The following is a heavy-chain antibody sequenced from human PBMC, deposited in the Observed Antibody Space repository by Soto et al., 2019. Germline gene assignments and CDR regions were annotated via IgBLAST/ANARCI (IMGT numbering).Heavy chain of an antibody. CDR1: GGPISSSSYY. V-gene: IGHV4-39*01. Sequence: SETLSLTCTVSGGPISSSSYYWGWIRQPPGKGLEWIGTIYYSGSTYYNPSLTSRVTISGDTSKNQFSLTLTSVTAADTAVYYCARLSYANGWYFDYWGQGTLVTVSS. CDR3: ARLSYANGWYFDY. D-gene: IGHD6-19*01. CDR2: IYYSGST. J-gene: IGHJ4*02.